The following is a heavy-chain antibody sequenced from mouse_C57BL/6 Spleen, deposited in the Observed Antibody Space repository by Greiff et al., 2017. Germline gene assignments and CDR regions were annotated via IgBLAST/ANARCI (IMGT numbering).Heavy chain of an antibody. CDR3: SRGGLLRYLYYFAY. J-gene: IGHJ2*01. CDR1: GYSFTSYY. D-gene: IGHD1-1*01. Sequence: QVQLQQSGPELVKPGASVKISCKASGYSFTSYYIHWVKQRPGQGLEWIGGIDPGSGNTKYNQKFKGKATLTVDKSSSTAYMQLSSLTYEDSAFYYCSRGGLLRYLYYFAYWGQGTTLTVSS. V-gene: IGHV1-66*01. CDR2: IDPGSGNT.